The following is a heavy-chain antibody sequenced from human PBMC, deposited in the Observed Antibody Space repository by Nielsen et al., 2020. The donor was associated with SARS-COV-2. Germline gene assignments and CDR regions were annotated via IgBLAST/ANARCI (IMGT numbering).Heavy chain of an antibody. CDR1: GYTFTSYY. CDR2: INPSGGST. Sequence: ASVKVSCKASGYTFTSYYMHWVRQAPGRGLEWMGIINPSGGSTSYAQKFQGRVTMTRDTSTSTVYMELSSLRSEDTAVYYCARGHTSIAASYYYYYYYMDVWGKGTTVTVSS. D-gene: IGHD6-6*01. J-gene: IGHJ6*03. V-gene: IGHV1-46*01. CDR3: ARGHTSIAASYYYYYYYMDV.